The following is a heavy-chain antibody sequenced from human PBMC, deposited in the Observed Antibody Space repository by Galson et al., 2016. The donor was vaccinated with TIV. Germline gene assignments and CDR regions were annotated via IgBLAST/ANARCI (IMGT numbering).Heavy chain of an antibody. D-gene: IGHD2/OR15-2a*01. V-gene: IGHV4-30-2*06. CDR3: ARAFSMRRKYYFDT. J-gene: IGHJ4*02. CDR1: GDAMNTGVYS. CDR2: VYHSGST. Sequence: LSLTCSVSGDAMNTGVYSWSWVRQSPGKGLEWIGYVYHSGSTYYNPSLKSRVSMSVDRSQKKFSLKLTSVTAADTAVYYCARAFSMRRKYYFDTWGQGALVFVSS.